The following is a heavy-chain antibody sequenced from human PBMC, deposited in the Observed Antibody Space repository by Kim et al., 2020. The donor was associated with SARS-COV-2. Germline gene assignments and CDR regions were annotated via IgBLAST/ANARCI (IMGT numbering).Heavy chain of an antibody. CDR3: ARDYSSGYYYYGMDV. CDR1: GFTFSDYY. CDR2: ISSSGSTI. Sequence: GGSLRLSCAASGFTFSDYYMSWIRQAPGKGLEWVSYISSSGSTIYYADSVKGRFTISRDNAKNSLYLQMNSLRAEDTAVYYCARDYSSGYYYYGMDVWGQGTTVTVSS. V-gene: IGHV3-11*01. J-gene: IGHJ6*02. D-gene: IGHD6-19*01.